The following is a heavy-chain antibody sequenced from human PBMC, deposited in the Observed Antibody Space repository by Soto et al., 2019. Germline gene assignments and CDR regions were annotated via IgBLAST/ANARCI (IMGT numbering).Heavy chain of an antibody. J-gene: IGHJ4*02. V-gene: IGHV4-39*01. Sequence: SETLSLTWTVADGCISSSSYYCGWIRQPPGKGLEWIGSIYYSGSTYYNPSLKSRVTISVDTSKNQFSLKLSSVTAADTAVYYCASMYGDYVSYWGQGTLVTVSS. CDR2: IYYSGST. D-gene: IGHD4-17*01. CDR3: ASMYGDYVSY. CDR1: DGCISSSSYY.